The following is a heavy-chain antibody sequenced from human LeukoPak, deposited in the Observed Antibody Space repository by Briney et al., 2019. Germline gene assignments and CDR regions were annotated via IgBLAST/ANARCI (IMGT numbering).Heavy chain of an antibody. D-gene: IGHD1-14*01. CDR1: GDTFTGYY. Sequence: ASVKVSCKASGDTFTGYYMHWVRQAPGQGLEWMGWINPKSGGTNYAQKFQDRVTMTRDTSISTASMELSRLRSDDKAVYYCARGYHQDYWDYSGQGALVTVSS. CDR3: ARGYHQDYWDY. J-gene: IGHJ4*02. V-gene: IGHV1-2*02. CDR2: INPKSGGT.